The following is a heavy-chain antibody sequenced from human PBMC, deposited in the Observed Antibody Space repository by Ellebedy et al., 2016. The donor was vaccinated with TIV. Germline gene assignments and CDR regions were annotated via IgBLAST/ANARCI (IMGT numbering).Heavy chain of an antibody. J-gene: IGHJ5*02. CDR1: GSTFTSYG. V-gene: IGHV1-18*01. CDR2: VSGLNGKT. D-gene: IGHD2-15*01. Sequence: AASVKVSCKTSGSTFTSYGVSWARQAPGQGLEWMGWVSGLNGKTKYARTVQGRVTLTSDTAARTVYMELTSLRSDDTAVYYCARDNTIGGTNLFDPWGQGTLVIVSS. CDR3: ARDNTIGGTNLFDP.